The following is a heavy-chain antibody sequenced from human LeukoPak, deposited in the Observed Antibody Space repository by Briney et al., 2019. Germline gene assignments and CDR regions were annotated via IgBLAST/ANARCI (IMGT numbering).Heavy chain of an antibody. CDR1: GFTFSDAW. V-gene: IGHV3-15*01. CDR3: TTGTSNWSFDY. D-gene: IGHD1-20*01. J-gene: IGHJ4*02. Sequence: GGSLRLSCAASGFTFSDAWMSWVRQAPGKGLEWVGRIKSKTDGGTTDYAAPVKGRFTISRDDSKNTLYLQMNSLKTEDTAVYYCTTGTSNWSFDYWGQGTLVTVSS. CDR2: IKSKTDGGTT.